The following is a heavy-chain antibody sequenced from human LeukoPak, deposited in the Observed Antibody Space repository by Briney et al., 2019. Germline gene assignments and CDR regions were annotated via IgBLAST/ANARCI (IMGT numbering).Heavy chain of an antibody. Sequence: GASVKVSCKASGYTFTSYYMHWVRQAPGQGLEWMGWINPNTGGTNYAQKFQGRVTMTRDTTISTAYMELSRLRSEDTAVYYCASGKMNGDDFDYWGQGTLVTVSS. CDR1: GYTFTSYY. CDR2: INPNTGGT. D-gene: IGHD4-17*01. J-gene: IGHJ4*02. V-gene: IGHV1-2*02. CDR3: ASGKMNGDDFDY.